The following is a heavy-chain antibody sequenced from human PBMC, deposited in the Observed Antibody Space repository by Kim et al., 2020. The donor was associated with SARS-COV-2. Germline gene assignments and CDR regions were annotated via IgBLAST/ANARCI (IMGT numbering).Heavy chain of an antibody. D-gene: IGHD3-16*01. CDR2: INHRGSTT. CDR3: ARSRLLQGGSTYYSGLDV. Sequence: GGSLRLSCVASGFTLSSYEVNWVRLAPGKGLEWVSYINHRGSTTAYADSVRGRFTISRDNAKDSLYLQLNSLRVDDTAVYYCARSRLLQGGSTYYSGLDVWGQGTAVTVSS. J-gene: IGHJ6*02. CDR1: GFTLSSYE. V-gene: IGHV3-48*03.